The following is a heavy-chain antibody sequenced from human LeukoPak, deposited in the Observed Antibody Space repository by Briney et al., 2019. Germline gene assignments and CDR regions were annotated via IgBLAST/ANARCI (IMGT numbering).Heavy chain of an antibody. Sequence: ASVKVSCKASGYTFTGYYMHWVRQAPGQGLEWMGWINPNSGGTNYAQKFQGRVTMTRDTSISTAYMELSGLRSDDTAVYYCARVGSGSSYFDYWGQGTLVTVSS. CDR3: ARVGSGSSYFDY. V-gene: IGHV1-2*02. CDR2: INPNSGGT. CDR1: GYTFTGYY. D-gene: IGHD3-22*01. J-gene: IGHJ4*02.